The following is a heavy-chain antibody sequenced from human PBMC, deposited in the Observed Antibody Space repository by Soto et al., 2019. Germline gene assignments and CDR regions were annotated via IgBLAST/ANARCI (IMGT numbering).Heavy chain of an antibody. D-gene: IGHD3-10*01. CDR2: IYHSGST. CDR3: ARDGAPGGSGTNWFDP. CDR1: GDSIHSRNW. Sequence: EPLSPTGADYGDSIHSRNWWSRACDAPGKGLEWIGEIYHSGSTNYNPSLKSRVTISVDKSKNQFSLKLSSVTAADTAVYYCARDGAPGGSGTNWFDPWGQGTLVTVS. V-gene: IGHV4-4*02. J-gene: IGHJ5*02.